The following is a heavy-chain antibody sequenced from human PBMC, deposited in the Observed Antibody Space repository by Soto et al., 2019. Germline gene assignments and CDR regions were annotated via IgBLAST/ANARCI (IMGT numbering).Heavy chain of an antibody. D-gene: IGHD3-9*01. CDR2: INADGGST. V-gene: IGHV3-74*01. J-gene: IGHJ4*02. CDR1: GFTFSSDW. CDR3: IKVLTRGVGVPRFYFDS. Sequence: GGSLRLSCAASGFTFSSDWMHWVRQAQGKGLEWVSRINADGGSTHYADSVRGRFTISRDNAKNTLFLQLNSLRVEDTAIYYCIKVLTRGVGVPRFYFDSWGQGTLVTVSS.